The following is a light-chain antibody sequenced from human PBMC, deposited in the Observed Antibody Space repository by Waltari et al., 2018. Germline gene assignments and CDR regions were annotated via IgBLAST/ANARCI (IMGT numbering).Light chain of an antibody. CDR1: QAIGIW. V-gene: IGKV1-12*01. Sequence: DTQMTQFPSAVPAFVGDRVTITCRASQAIGIWLAWYQQKPGKAPKLLIYQASTLQSGVPSRFSGSGSGTDFTLTISSLQPEDFATYYCPQAHTFPLTFGGGTKVEIK. CDR2: QAS. CDR3: PQAHTFPLT. J-gene: IGKJ4*01.